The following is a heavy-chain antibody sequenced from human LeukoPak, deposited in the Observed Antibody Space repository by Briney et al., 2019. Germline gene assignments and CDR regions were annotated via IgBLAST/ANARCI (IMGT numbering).Heavy chain of an antibody. Sequence: GASVKVSCKASGYTFTSYYMHWVRQAPGQGLEWMGIINPSGGSTSYAQKFQGRVTMTRDTSTSTVYMELSSLRSEDTAVYCCAREGHGDYVVDYWGQGTLVTVSS. V-gene: IGHV1-46*01. CDR1: GYTFTSYY. CDR3: AREGHGDYVVDY. J-gene: IGHJ4*02. D-gene: IGHD4-17*01. CDR2: INPSGGST.